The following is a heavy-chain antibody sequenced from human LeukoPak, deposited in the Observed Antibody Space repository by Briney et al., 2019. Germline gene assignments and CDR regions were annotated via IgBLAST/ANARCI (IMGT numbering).Heavy chain of an antibody. J-gene: IGHJ5*02. V-gene: IGHV3-23*01. CDR1: GFTFSNYA. CDR3: AGGRSWFAP. CDR2: IGGSGGGT. Sequence: GGSLRLSCAASGFTFSNYAMTWVRQAPGKGLEWVSVIGGSGGGTYYADSVRGRFTVSRDNSNNTMFLQMNSLGVEDTAIYYCAGGRSWFAPWGQGTLVTVSS.